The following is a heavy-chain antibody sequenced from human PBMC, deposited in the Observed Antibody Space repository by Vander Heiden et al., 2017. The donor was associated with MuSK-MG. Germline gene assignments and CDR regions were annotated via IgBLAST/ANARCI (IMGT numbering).Heavy chain of an antibody. CDR1: GGSISSYY. Sequence: QVQLQESGPGLVKPSETLSLTCTVSGGSISSYYWSWIRQPPGKGLEWIGYIYYSGSTNYNPSLKSRVTISVDTSKNQFSLKLSSVTAADTAVYYCARSGMVGYCSSTSCYVPYNWFNP. CDR3: ARSGMVGYCSSTSCYVPYNWFNP. D-gene: IGHD2-2*01. CDR2: IYYSGST. J-gene: IGHJ5*02. V-gene: IGHV4-59*01.